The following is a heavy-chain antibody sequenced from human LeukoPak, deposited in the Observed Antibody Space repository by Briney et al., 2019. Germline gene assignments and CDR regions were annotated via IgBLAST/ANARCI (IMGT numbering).Heavy chain of an antibody. Sequence: GGSLRLSCAASGFTVSSNYMSWVRQAPGKGLEWVSVIYSGGSSYYADSVKGRFTISRHNSKNTLYLQMNSLRAEDTAVYYCATPSEGMVRGVIYYYYGMDVWGQGTTVTVSS. J-gene: IGHJ6*02. CDR1: GFTVSSNY. V-gene: IGHV3-53*04. CDR2: IYSGGSS. D-gene: IGHD3-10*01. CDR3: ATPSEGMVRGVIYYYYGMDV.